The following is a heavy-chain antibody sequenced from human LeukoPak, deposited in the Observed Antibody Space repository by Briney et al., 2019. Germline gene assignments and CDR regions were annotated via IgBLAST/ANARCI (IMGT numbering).Heavy chain of an antibody. CDR1: GGTFSSYA. CDR2: IIPILGIA. Sequence: GASVKVSCKASGGTFSSYAISWVRQAPGQGLEWMGRIIPILGIANYAQKFQGRVTITADKSTSTAYMELSSLRSEDTAVYYCVRADYGGDYYYYYYGMDVWGQGTTVTVSS. D-gene: IGHD4-23*01. V-gene: IGHV1-69*04. CDR3: VRADYGGDYYYYYYGMDV. J-gene: IGHJ6*02.